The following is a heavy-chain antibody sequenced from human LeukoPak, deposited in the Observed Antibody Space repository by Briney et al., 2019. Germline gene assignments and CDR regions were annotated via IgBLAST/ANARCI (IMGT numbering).Heavy chain of an antibody. D-gene: IGHD3-16*02. CDR1: GFTFSSYA. Sequence: GGSLRLSCAASGFTFSSYAMRWVRQAPGKGLEWVSAISGSGGSTYYADSVKGRFTISRDNSKNTLYLQMNSLRAEDTAVYYCAKEYDYVWGSYRIFDYWGQGTLVTVSS. V-gene: IGHV3-23*01. CDR3: AKEYDYVWGSYRIFDY. J-gene: IGHJ4*02. CDR2: ISGSGGST.